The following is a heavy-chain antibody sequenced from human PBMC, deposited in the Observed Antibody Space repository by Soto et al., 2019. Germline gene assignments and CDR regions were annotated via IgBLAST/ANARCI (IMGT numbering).Heavy chain of an antibody. CDR2: ISGSGGST. D-gene: IGHD3-22*01. V-gene: IGHV3-23*01. CDR1: GFTISNYA. J-gene: IGHJ4*02. Sequence: WGSLRLPYTASGFTISNYAMNWVRQAPGKGLEWVSAISGSGGSTYYADSVKGRFTISRDNSKNTLYLQMNSLRAEDMVVYYCAKRRDTMIVVLIVYWGQGTLVT. CDR3: AKRRDTMIVVLIVY.